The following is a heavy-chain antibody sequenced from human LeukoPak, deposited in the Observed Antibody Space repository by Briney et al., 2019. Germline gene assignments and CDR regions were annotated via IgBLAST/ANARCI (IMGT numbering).Heavy chain of an antibody. CDR2: INPNSGGT. CDR3: VRGATVTTYYFDY. J-gene: IGHJ4*02. D-gene: IGHD4-11*01. V-gene: IGHV1-2*02. CDR1: GYTFTGYY. Sequence: ASVKVSCKASGYTFTGYYMHWVRQAPGQGLEWMGWINPNSGGTNYAQKFQGRVTMTRDTSISTAYMELSRLRSDDTAVYYCVRGATVTTYYFDYWGQGTLVTVSS.